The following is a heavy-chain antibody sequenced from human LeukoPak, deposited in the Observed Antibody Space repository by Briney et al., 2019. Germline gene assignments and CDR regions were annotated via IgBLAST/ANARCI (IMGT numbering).Heavy chain of an antibody. D-gene: IGHD3-16*01. Sequence: GGSLRLSCAASGFTFNSYSMNWFRQAPGKGLEWVSSISSSSRFIYYADSVKGRFTISRDNAKNSLYLQMNSLRAEDTAVYYCAKDAGQRGSSHEADYWGQGTLVTVSS. CDR3: AKDAGQRGSSHEADY. CDR2: ISSSSRFI. J-gene: IGHJ4*02. V-gene: IGHV3-21*04. CDR1: GFTFNSYS.